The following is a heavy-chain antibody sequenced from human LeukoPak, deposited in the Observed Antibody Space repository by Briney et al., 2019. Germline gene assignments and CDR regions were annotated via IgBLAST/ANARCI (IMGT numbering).Heavy chain of an antibody. CDR3: ARTRREYQLLSFDY. Sequence: KPSETLPLTCAVSGYSICSGYYWGWIRQPPGKGLEWIGSIYHSGSTYYNPSLKSRVTISVDTSKNQFSLKLSSVTAADTAVYYCARTRREYQLLSFDYWGQGTLVTVSS. CDR2: IYHSGST. CDR1: GYSICSGYY. D-gene: IGHD2-2*01. J-gene: IGHJ4*02. V-gene: IGHV4-38-2*01.